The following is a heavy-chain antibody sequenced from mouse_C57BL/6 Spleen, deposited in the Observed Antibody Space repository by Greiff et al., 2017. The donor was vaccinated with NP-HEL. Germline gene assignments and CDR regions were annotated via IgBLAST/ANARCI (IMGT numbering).Heavy chain of an antibody. Sequence: EVQLQQSGPELVKPGASVKISCKASGYTFTDYYMNWVKQSHGKSLEWIGDINPNNGGTSYNQKFKGKATLTVDKSSSTAYMELRSLTSEDSAVYYCVCRNITTVVATDYFDYWGQGTTLTVSS. CDR3: VCRNITTVVATDYFDY. D-gene: IGHD1-1*01. CDR2: INPNNGGT. CDR1: GYTFTDYY. V-gene: IGHV1-26*01. J-gene: IGHJ2*01.